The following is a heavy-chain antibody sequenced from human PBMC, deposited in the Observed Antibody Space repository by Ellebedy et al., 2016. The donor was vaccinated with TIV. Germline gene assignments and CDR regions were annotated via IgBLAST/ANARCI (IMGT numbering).Heavy chain of an antibody. V-gene: IGHV3-7*01. CDR1: GFTFSSSW. CDR2: IKEDGSEK. D-gene: IGHD6-13*01. Sequence: GGSLRLXXTASGFTFSSSWMNWVRQAPGKGLEWVANIKEDGSEKYYVDSVKGRFTISRDNAKNSLYLQMNSLRTEDTAVYYCARRSSSAGGWGDFDYWGQGILVTVSS. J-gene: IGHJ4*02. CDR3: ARRSSSAGGWGDFDY.